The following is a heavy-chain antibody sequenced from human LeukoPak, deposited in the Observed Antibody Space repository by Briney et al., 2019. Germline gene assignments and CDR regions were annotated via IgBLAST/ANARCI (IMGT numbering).Heavy chain of an antibody. J-gene: IGHJ4*02. V-gene: IGHV3-43*02. CDR3: ARVHYDILTGYYDY. D-gene: IGHD3-9*01. CDR1: GFTFDDYV. Sequence: GGSLRLSCAASGFTFDDYVMHWVRQAPGKGLQWVSLISGDGGDTYYADSVKGRFTISRENAKNSLYLQMNSLRAGDTAVYYCARVHYDILTGYYDYWGQGTLVTVSS. CDR2: ISGDGGDT.